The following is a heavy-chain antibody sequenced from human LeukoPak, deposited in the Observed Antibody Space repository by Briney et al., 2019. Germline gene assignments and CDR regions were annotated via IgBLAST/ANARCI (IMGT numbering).Heavy chain of an antibody. CDR3: VVSSNWGIWYFDL. V-gene: IGHV5-10-1*01. J-gene: IGHJ2*01. CDR2: IDPRDSYT. Sequence: GESLKISCQGSGYSFTNYWISWVRQMPGKGLEWMGRIDPRDSYTRYSPSFQGHVTISADKSISTAYLQWSSLKAPDTAMYYCVVSSNWGIWYFDLWGRGTLVTVSS. D-gene: IGHD6-13*01. CDR1: GYSFTNYW.